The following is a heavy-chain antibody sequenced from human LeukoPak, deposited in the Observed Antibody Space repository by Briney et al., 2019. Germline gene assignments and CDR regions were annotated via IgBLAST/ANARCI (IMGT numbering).Heavy chain of an antibody. Sequence: ASGXVSCKASGYTFTSYYMHWVRQAPGQGLEWMGIINPSGGSTSYAQKFQGRVTMTRDTSTSTVYMELSSLRSEDTAVYYCAVYSSSPYYYMDVWGKGTTVTVSS. CDR1: GYTFTSYY. CDR3: AVYSSSPYYYMDV. J-gene: IGHJ6*03. V-gene: IGHV1-46*01. CDR2: INPSGGST. D-gene: IGHD6-13*01.